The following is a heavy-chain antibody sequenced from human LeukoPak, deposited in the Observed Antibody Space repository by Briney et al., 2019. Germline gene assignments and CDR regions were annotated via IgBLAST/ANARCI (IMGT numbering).Heavy chain of an antibody. CDR2: IYYSGST. D-gene: IGHD6-13*01. CDR3: ASTIAAAGGGNY. CDR1: GGSTSSSSYY. Sequence: SETLSLTCTVSGGSTSSSSYYWGWIRQPPGKGLEWIGSIYYSGSTYYNPSLKSRVTISVDTSKNQFSLKLSSVTAADTAVYYCASTIAAAGGGNYWGQGTLVTVSS. V-gene: IGHV4-39*01. J-gene: IGHJ4*02.